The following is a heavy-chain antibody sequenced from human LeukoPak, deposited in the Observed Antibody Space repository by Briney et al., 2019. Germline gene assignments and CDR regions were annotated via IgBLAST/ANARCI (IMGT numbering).Heavy chain of an antibody. D-gene: IGHD7-27*01. Sequence: VASVTVSCKASGYTFTSYDFNWVRQAPGQRPEWMGWMSPNSGDTGYAQKFQDRVTMTRNTSISTAYMELSSLRSDDTAVYYRARGPPNWGYDYWGPGTLVTVSS. CDR2: MSPNSGDT. CDR1: GYTFTSYD. CDR3: ARGPPNWGYDY. V-gene: IGHV1-8*01. J-gene: IGHJ4*02.